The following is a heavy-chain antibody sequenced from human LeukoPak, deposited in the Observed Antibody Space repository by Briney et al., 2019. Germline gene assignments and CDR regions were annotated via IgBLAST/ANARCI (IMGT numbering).Heavy chain of an antibody. J-gene: IGHJ5*02. CDR3: VRDQGRALTGEEDWFDP. Sequence: SETLSLTCTVSGGSISSSSYYWGWIRQPPGKGLEWIGSIYYSGSTYYNPSLKSRVTISVDTSKNQFSLKLSSVTAADTAVYYCVRDQGRALTGEEDWFDPWGQGTLVTVSS. CDR1: GGSISSSSYY. D-gene: IGHD7-27*01. V-gene: IGHV4-39*07. CDR2: IYYSGST.